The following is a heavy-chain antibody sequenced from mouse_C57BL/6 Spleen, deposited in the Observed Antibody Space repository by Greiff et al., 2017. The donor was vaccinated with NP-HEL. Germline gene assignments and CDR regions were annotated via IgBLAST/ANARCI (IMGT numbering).Heavy chain of an antibody. Sequence: QVQLQQSGAELARPGASVKLSCKASGYTFTSYGISWVKQRTGQGLEWIGEIYPRSGNTYYNEKFKGKATLTADKSSSTAYMELRSLTSEDSAVYFCASYGYEDSFAYWGQGTLVTVSA. V-gene: IGHV1-81*01. D-gene: IGHD2-2*01. CDR2: IYPRSGNT. CDR3: ASYGYEDSFAY. CDR1: GYTFTSYG. J-gene: IGHJ3*01.